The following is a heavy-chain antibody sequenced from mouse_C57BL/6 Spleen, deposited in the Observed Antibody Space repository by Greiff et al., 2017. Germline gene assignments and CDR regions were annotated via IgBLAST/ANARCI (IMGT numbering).Heavy chain of an antibody. CDR1: GYTFTSYW. CDR2: IHPNSGST. V-gene: IGHV1-64*01. J-gene: IGHJ2*01. D-gene: IGHD2-4*01. CDR3: ARHDYDRVDY. Sequence: QVQLQQPGAELVKPGASVKLSCKASGYTFTSYWMHWVKQRPGQGLEWIGMIHPNSGSTNYTEKFKSKATMTVDKSSSTAYLQLSNLTSEDSAVXYYARHDYDRVDYGGQGTTLTVSS.